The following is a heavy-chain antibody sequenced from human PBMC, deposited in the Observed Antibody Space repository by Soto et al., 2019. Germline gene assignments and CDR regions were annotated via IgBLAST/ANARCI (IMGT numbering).Heavy chain of an antibody. CDR3: AKDLLGELLQLPRADPFDY. D-gene: IGHD3-10*01. J-gene: IGHJ4*02. CDR2: ISGSGGST. Sequence: GGSLRLSCAASGFTFSSYAMSWVRQAPGKGLEWVSAISGSGGSTYYADSVKGRFTISRDNSKNTLYLQMNSLRAEDTAVYYCAKDLLGELLQLPRADPFDYWGQGTLVTVSS. CDR1: GFTFSSYA. V-gene: IGHV3-23*01.